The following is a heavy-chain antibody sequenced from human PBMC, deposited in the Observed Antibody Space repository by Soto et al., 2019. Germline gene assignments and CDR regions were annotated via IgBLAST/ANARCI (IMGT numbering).Heavy chain of an antibody. CDR1: GSTFSNDW. V-gene: IGHV3-74*01. CDR2: INSDGSST. J-gene: IGHJ6*02. D-gene: IGHD1-26*01. CDR3: ARDRSYSRDD. Sequence: EVQLVESGGGLLQPGGSLRLSCAVSGSTFSNDWMHWVRQAPGKGLVWVSHINSDGSSTNYADFVKGRFTIARDNAKKTDYQQMNSLKAEDTAVYYCARDRSYSRDDWGQGNTDTVSS.